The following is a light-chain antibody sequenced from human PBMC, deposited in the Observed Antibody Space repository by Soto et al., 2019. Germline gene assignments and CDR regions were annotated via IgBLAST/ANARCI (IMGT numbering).Light chain of an antibody. CDR3: QQQSNWHRA. Sequence: EIVMAQSPATLSVSPGERATLSCRASQSVGNNLAWYQQNPGQAPRLLIHAASTRATGIPARFSGSGSGTEFSLTISSMQYEDFAVYYCQQQSNWHRAFGQGTKVEMK. CDR1: QSVGNN. V-gene: IGKV3-15*01. J-gene: IGKJ1*01. CDR2: AAS.